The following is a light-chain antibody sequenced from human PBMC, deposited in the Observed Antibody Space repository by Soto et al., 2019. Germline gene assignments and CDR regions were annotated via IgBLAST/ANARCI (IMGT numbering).Light chain of an antibody. CDR3: QQYDNWPPWT. Sequence: EVVMTQSPATLSVSPGEGATLSCRASQFVGNKLAWFQQKPGQAPRLLIYFASTRATGIPARFSGSGSGTELTLTISSLQSEDFAVYYCQQYDNWPPWTFGQGTKVEI. J-gene: IGKJ1*01. V-gene: IGKV3-15*01. CDR1: QFVGNK. CDR2: FAS.